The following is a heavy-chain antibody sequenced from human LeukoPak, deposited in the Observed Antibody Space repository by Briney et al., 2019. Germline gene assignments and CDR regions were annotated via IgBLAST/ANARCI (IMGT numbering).Heavy chain of an antibody. CDR1: GGSISSYY. D-gene: IGHD2-2*01. V-gene: IGHV4-59*01. Sequence: SETLSVTCTVSGGSISSYYWSWIRQPPGKGLEWIGYIYYSGSTNYNPSLKSRVTISVDTSKNQFSLKLSSVTAADTAVYYCSRHFVVVPAATDYYYYGMDVWGQGTTVTVSS. J-gene: IGHJ6*02. CDR3: SRHFVVVPAATDYYYYGMDV. CDR2: IYYSGST.